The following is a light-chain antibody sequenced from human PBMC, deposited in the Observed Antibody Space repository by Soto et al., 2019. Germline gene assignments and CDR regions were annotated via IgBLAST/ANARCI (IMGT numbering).Light chain of an antibody. V-gene: IGKV1-39*01. CDR3: QQSYTTSIT. Sequence: DIQMTQSPSSFSGSXGDRVAISXXASQTISSYLNWYHQKPGKAPELLIYAASSLQSGVPSRFAGSGSGTDFTLTISSLQPEDFATYYCQQSYTTSITFGQGTRLEN. J-gene: IGKJ5*01. CDR2: AAS. CDR1: QTISSY.